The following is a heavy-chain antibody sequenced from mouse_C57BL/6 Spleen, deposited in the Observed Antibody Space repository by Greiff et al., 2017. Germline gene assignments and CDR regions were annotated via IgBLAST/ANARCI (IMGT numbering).Heavy chain of an antibody. Sequence: QVQLQQPGAELVMPGASVKLSCKASGYTFTSYWMHWVKQRPGQGLEWIGEIDPSDSYTNYNQKFKGKSTMTVDKSSSTAYMQLSSLTSEDSAVYYCARKSQTAHATSYVDVWGTGTTVTVSS. CDR2: IDPSDSYT. CDR3: ARKSQTAHATSYVDV. V-gene: IGHV1-69*01. CDR1: GYTFTSYW. J-gene: IGHJ1*03. D-gene: IGHD3-2*02.